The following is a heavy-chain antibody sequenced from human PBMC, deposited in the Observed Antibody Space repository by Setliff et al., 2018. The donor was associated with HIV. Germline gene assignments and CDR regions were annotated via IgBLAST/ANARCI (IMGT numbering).Heavy chain of an antibody. D-gene: IGHD7-27*01. CDR1: GFDVTKYW. CDR2: VYGGDSDT. Sequence: GESLKISCKASGFDVTKYWIGWVRQMPGKGLEWMGIVYGGDSDTRYNPSFEGQVTMSADRSITTAYLQWSRLKASDTAMYYCATLTNFDHWGQGTLVTVSS. J-gene: IGHJ4*02. V-gene: IGHV5-51*01. CDR3: ATLTNFDH.